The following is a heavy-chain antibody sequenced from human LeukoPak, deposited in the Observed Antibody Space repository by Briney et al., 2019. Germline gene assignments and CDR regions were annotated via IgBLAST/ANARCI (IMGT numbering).Heavy chain of an antibody. V-gene: IGHV3-7*04. D-gene: IGHD3-10*01. CDR3: ASEGVGRLTSVFDY. CDR2: IKQDGSEK. CDR1: GFTFSSYW. Sequence: GGSLRLSCAASGFTFSSYWMSWVRQAPGKGLEWVANIKQDGSEKYYVDSVKGRFIISRDNAKNSLYLQMNSLRAEDTAVYYCASEGVGRLTSVFDYWGQGTLVTVSS. J-gene: IGHJ4*02.